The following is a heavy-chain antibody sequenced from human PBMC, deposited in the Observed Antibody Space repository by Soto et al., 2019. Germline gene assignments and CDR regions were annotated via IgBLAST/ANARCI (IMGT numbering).Heavy chain of an antibody. Sequence: ASVKVSCKASGYTFTSYGISWVRQAPGQGLEWMGWISAYNGNTNYAQKLQGRVTMPTDTSTSTAYMELRSLRSDDTAVYYCARAPYDFWSGYPYYFDYWGQGTLVTVSS. D-gene: IGHD3-3*01. CDR2: ISAYNGNT. CDR3: ARAPYDFWSGYPYYFDY. J-gene: IGHJ4*02. V-gene: IGHV1-18*01. CDR1: GYTFTSYG.